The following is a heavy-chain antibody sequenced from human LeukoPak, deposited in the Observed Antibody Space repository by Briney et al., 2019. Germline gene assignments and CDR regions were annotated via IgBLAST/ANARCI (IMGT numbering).Heavy chain of an antibody. CDR3: ARDKWNPGY. Sequence: GGSLRPSCAASGFTLRTYGMHWVRQAPGKGLEWVANIKEDGSEKNYVDSVKGRFTVSRDNAKNSLYLQMNSLRVEDTGVYYCARDKWNPGYWGQGTLVTVSS. CDR1: GFTLRTYG. D-gene: IGHD1-20*01. V-gene: IGHV3-7*01. CDR2: IKEDGSEK. J-gene: IGHJ4*02.